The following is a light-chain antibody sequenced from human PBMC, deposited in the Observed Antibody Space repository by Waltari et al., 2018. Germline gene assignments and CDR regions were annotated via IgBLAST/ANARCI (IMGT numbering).Light chain of an antibody. Sequence: QSALTQPASVSGSPGQSLTISCTGTSRYIGRYTSVSWYQHHPGKAPKLMIFDVNNRPSGVSNRFSGSKSGNTASLTISGLQAEDEADYYCSSYTTTSSLLVVFGGGTKLTVL. CDR2: DVN. CDR1: SRYIGRYTS. V-gene: IGLV2-14*03. CDR3: SSYTTTSSLLVV. J-gene: IGLJ2*01.